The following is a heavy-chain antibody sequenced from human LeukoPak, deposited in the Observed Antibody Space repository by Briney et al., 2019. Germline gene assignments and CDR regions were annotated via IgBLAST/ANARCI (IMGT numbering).Heavy chain of an antibody. CDR2: ISGSDGGT. V-gene: IGHV3-23*01. CDR3: AGSNYYASGVYSRESGAFDV. Sequence: PGGSLRLSCVASGFTFSNYGMNWVRQAPGKGLEWVSGISGSDGGTYYADSVKGRFSISRDSSKNTLYLQMISLRAEDTALYYCAGSNYYASGVYSRESGAFDVWGQGTMVTVSA. D-gene: IGHD3-22*01. CDR1: GFTFSNYG. J-gene: IGHJ3*01.